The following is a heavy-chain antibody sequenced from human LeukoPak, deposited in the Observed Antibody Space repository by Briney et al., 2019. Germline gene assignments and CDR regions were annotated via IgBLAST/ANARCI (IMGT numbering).Heavy chain of an antibody. CDR1: GFTFSDNY. Sequence: GGSLRLSCAASGFTFSDNYMSWIRQAPGKGLEWVSYISSSGSIYYADSVKGRFTISRDNAKNSLYLQMNSLRAEDTAVYYCARVYEQQLTRGWFDPWGQGTLVTVSS. J-gene: IGHJ5*02. D-gene: IGHD6-13*01. V-gene: IGHV3-11*04. CDR2: ISSSGSI. CDR3: ARVYEQQLTRGWFDP.